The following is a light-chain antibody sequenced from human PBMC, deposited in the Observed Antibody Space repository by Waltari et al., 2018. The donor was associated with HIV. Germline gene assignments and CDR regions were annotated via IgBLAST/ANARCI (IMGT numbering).Light chain of an antibody. J-gene: IGLJ2*01. V-gene: IGLV3-21*02. Sequence: SYVLTQPPSVSVAPGQTARITCGGNNIGSKSVQWYQQKPGQAPVLVVYDDSDRPSGIAERFSVSNSGTTSTLTISSVEAGDEADYYWQVWDSGSDRVVFGGGTKLTV. CDR2: DDS. CDR1: NIGSKS. CDR3: QVWDSGSDRVV.